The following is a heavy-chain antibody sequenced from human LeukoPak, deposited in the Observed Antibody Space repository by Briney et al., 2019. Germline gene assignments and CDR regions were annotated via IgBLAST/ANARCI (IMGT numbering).Heavy chain of an antibody. CDR2: IIPIFGTA. D-gene: IGHD6-13*01. Sequence: ASVKVSCKASGGTFSSYAISWVRQAPGQGLEWMGGIIPIFGTANYAQKFQGRVTITADESTSTAYMELSSLRSEDTAVYYCARDDWDSSPLVGTQTLDYWGQGTLVTVSS. CDR1: GGTFSSYA. J-gene: IGHJ4*02. V-gene: IGHV1-69*13. CDR3: ARDDWDSSPLVGTQTLDY.